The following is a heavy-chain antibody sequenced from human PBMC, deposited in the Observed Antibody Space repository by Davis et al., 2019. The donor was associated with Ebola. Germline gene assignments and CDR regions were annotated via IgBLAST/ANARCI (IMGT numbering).Heavy chain of an antibody. CDR2: ISSSSSYI. CDR3: ARAGIAVAGYFDY. Sequence: GESLKISCAASGFTFSSYSMNWVRQAPGKGLEWVSSISSSSSYIYYADSVKGRFTISRDNAKNSLYLQMNSLRAEDTAVYYCARAGIAVAGYFDYWGQGTLVTVSS. V-gene: IGHV3-21*01. CDR1: GFTFSSYS. J-gene: IGHJ4*02. D-gene: IGHD6-19*01.